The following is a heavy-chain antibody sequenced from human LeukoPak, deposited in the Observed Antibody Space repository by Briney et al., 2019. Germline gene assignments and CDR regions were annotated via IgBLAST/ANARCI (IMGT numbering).Heavy chain of an antibody. Sequence: TGGSLRLSCAASGFTFSSYAMSWVRQAPGKGLEWVSSISGTSGSTFYADSVQGRFTISRDNSKNTLYLQMNSPRAEDTAVYYCAKVPFDWISSTSYYYYMDVGGKGTTVTVSS. J-gene: IGHJ6*03. D-gene: IGHD3-9*01. CDR2: ISGTSGST. CDR3: AKVPFDWISSTSYYYYMDV. CDR1: GFTFSSYA. V-gene: IGHV3-23*01.